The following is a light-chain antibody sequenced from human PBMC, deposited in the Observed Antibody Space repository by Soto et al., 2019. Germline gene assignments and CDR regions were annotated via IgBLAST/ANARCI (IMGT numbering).Light chain of an antibody. Sequence: DIQMTQSPSTLSASVGDRVAITYRASPSVSGWLAWYQQKPGKVPKLLIYQASTLEDGVPSRFSGSGSGTEFTLTISSLQPDDSATYYCQHYNDYSSTFGPGTNLEIK. CDR1: PSVSGW. CDR3: QHYNDYSST. V-gene: IGKV1-5*03. CDR2: QAS. J-gene: IGKJ2*01.